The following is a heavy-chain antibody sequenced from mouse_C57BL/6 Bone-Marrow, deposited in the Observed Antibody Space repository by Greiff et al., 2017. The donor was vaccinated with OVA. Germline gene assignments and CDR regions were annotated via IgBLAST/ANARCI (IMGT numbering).Heavy chain of an antibody. D-gene: IGHD2-1*01. CDR1: GYSFTGYF. V-gene: IGHV1-20*01. J-gene: IGHJ4*01. CDR3: ARDGNYEYYYAMDY. Sequence: EVKLQQSGPELVKPGDSVKISCKASGYSFTGYFMNWVMQSHGKSLEWIGRINPYNGDTFYNQKFKGKATLTVDKSSSTAHMELRSLTSEDSAVYYCARDGNYEYYYAMDYWGQGTSVTVSS. CDR2: INPYNGDT.